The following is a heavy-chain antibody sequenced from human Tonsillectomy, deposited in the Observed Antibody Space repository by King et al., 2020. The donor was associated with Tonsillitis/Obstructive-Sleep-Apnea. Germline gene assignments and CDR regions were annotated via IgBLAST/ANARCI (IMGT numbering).Heavy chain of an antibody. CDR3: ARADWERQHPVDY. Sequence: VQLVESGGGVVQPGRSLRISCVAAGFTFTNYGMHWVRQAPGKGLEWVAVIYFYGSGQDYADSVKGRFTFSRDNSNNTLYLQMHSLRIEETAVYHCARADWERQHPVDYWGLGTLVTVSS. D-gene: IGHD1-26*01. CDR2: IYFYGSGQ. CDR1: GFTFTNYG. V-gene: IGHV3-33*01. J-gene: IGHJ4*02.